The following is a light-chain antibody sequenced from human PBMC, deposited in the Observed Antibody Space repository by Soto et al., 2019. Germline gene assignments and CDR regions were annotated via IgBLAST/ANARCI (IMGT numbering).Light chain of an antibody. CDR2: KAS. Sequence: DIQMTQSPSSMSASAGDRVTITCRASQGIRNYLAWYQQKPGKAPKLLIYKASSLESGVPSRFSGSGSGTEFTLTISSLTPDVFATYYCQLYNSHWTFGQGTKVDIK. CDR3: QLYNSHWT. CDR1: QGIRNY. V-gene: IGKV1-5*03. J-gene: IGKJ1*01.